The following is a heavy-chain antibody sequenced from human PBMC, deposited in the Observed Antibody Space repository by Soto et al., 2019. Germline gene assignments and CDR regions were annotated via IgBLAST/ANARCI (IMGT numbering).Heavy chain of an antibody. Sequence: LSLTCTVSGGSVSSGSYYWSWIRQPPGKGLEWIGYIYYSGSTNYNPSLKSRVTISVDTSKNQFSLKLSSVTAADTAVYYCARGSKIGGSYSPWGQGTLVTVSS. CDR3: ARGSKIGGSYSP. V-gene: IGHV4-61*01. D-gene: IGHD1-26*01. J-gene: IGHJ5*02. CDR1: GGSVSSGSYY. CDR2: IYYSGST.